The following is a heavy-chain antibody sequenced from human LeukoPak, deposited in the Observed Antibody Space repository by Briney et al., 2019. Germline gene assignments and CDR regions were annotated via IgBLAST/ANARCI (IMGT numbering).Heavy chain of an antibody. CDR3: AKHPPRITIFGVVIIEDYYYYYMDV. Sequence: PGGSLRLSCAASGFTFSSYGMSWVRQAPGKGLEWVSAISGSGGSTYYADSVKGRFTISRDNSKDTLYLQMNSLRAEDTAVYYCAKHPPRITIFGVVIIEDYYYYYMDVWGKGTTVTVSS. CDR2: ISGSGGST. D-gene: IGHD3-3*01. V-gene: IGHV3-23*01. CDR1: GFTFSSYG. J-gene: IGHJ6*03.